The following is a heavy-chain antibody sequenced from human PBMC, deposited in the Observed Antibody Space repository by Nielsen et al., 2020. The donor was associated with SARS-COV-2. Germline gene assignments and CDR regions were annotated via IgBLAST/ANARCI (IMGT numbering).Heavy chain of an antibody. CDR1: GYTFTNYA. CDR2: ISTDSGNP. J-gene: IGHJ4*02. D-gene: IGHD2-21*02. CDR3: ARGQSFCGVDCYSYFDF. V-gene: IGHV7-4-1*02. Sequence: ASVKVPCKASGYTFTNYAMNWVRQAPGQGLEWMGWISTDSGNPTYAQGFTGRFVFSLDTSVTTTYLQISNLKAEDTAVYYCARGQSFCGVDCYSYFDFWGQGALVTVSS.